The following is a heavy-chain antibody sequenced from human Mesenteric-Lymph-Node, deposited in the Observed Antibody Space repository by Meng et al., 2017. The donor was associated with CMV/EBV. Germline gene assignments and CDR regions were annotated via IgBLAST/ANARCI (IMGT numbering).Heavy chain of an antibody. Sequence: SETLSLTCTVSGGSISSSIYYWGWIRQPPGKGLEWIGNIYYSGSTYYNPSLKSRVTISVDTSKNQFSLKLSSLTAADTAVYYCATSMVRGIVEVYWGQGTLVTVSS. V-gene: IGHV4-39*07. CDR3: ATSMVRGIVEVY. CDR1: GGSISSSIYY. D-gene: IGHD3-10*01. J-gene: IGHJ4*02. CDR2: IYYSGST.